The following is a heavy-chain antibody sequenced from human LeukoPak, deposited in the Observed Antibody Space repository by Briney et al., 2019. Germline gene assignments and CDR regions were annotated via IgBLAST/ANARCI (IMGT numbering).Heavy chain of an antibody. CDR2: INPNSGDT. Sequence: ASVKVSCKASGYIFTGYYMHWVRQAPGQGLEWMGWINPNSGDTNYAQKFQGKVTMTRDTSISTAYMELSRLRSDDTAVYYCARVVFYSSGSKSNRVDYWGQGTLVTVSS. J-gene: IGHJ4*02. V-gene: IGHV1-2*02. D-gene: IGHD6-19*01. CDR1: GYIFTGYY. CDR3: ARVVFYSSGSKSNRVDY.